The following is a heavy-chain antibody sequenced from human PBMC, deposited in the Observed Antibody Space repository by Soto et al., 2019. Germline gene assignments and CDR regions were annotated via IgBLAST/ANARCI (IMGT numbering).Heavy chain of an antibody. CDR2: ISSSSSTI. CDR3: ARVCSGGPAAIADY. D-gene: IGHD2-2*02. V-gene: IGHV3-48*02. J-gene: IGHJ4*02. CDR1: GFTFSSYS. Sequence: EVQLVESGGGLVQPGGSLSLSCAASGFTFSSYSMNWVRQAPGKGLEWVSYISSSSSTIYYADSVKGRFTISRDNAKNSLYLKMNSLRDEDTAVYYCARVCSGGPAAIADYWGQGTLVTVSS.